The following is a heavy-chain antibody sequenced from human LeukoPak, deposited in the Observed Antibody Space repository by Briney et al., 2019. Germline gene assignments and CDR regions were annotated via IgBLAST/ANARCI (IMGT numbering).Heavy chain of an antibody. CDR3: ARADYYDSSGPINDY. V-gene: IGHV4-31*03. CDR2: IYYSGST. Sequence: SETLSLTCTVSGGSISSGGYYWSWIRQHLGKGLEWIGYIYYSGSTYYNPSLKSRVTISVDTSKNQFSLKLSSVTAADTAAYYCARADYYDSSGPINDYWGQGTLVTVSS. D-gene: IGHD3-22*01. CDR1: GGSISSGGYY. J-gene: IGHJ4*02.